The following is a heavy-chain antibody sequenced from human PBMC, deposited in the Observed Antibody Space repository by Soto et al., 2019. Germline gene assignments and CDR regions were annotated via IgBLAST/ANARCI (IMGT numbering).Heavy chain of an antibody. V-gene: IGHV1-18*04. CDR1: GYTFTSYG. J-gene: IGHJ5*02. D-gene: IGHD3-22*01. CDR3: ARDLAIDYYDSSGLTNWFDP. CDR2: ISAYNGNT. Sequence: QVQLVQSGAEVKKPGASVKVSCKASGYTFTSYGISWVRQAPGQGLEWMGWISAYNGNTNYAQKLQGRVTMTTDTSTSTAYTELRSLRSDDTAVYYCARDLAIDYYDSSGLTNWFDPWGQGTLVTVSS.